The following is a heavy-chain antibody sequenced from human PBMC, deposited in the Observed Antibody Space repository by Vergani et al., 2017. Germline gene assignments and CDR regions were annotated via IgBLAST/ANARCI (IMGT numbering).Heavy chain of an antibody. CDR1: GGSISSGSYY. J-gene: IGHJ4*02. CDR3: AGGPPTYYYGSGSYFGY. D-gene: IGHD3-10*01. CDR2: IYTSGST. V-gene: IGHV4-61*02. Sequence: QVQLQESGPGLVKPSQTLSLTCTVSGGSISSGSYYWSWIRQPAGKGLEWIGRIYTSGSTNYNPSLKSRVTISVDTSKNQFSLKLSSVTAADTAVYYCAGGPPTYYYGSGSYFGYWGQGTLVTVSS.